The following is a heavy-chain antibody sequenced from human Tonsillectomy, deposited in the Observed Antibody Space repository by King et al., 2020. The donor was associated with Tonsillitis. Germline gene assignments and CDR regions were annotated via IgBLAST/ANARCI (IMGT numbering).Heavy chain of an antibody. Sequence: VQLVESGGGLVQPGGSLRLSCAASGFTVSSNYMSWVRQAPGKGLEWVSVTYSGGSTYYADSLKGRFTISRDISKNTLYLQMNSLRAEDTAVYYCARVPDWFMDVWGNGTTVTVSS. J-gene: IGHJ6*03. D-gene: IGHD3-3*01. CDR3: ARVPDWFMDV. V-gene: IGHV3-66*01. CDR2: TYSGGST. CDR1: GFTVSSNY.